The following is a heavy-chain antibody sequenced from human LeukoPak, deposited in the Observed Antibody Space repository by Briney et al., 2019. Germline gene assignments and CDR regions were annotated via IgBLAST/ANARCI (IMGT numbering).Heavy chain of an antibody. CDR2: SRNEGHSYST. D-gene: IGHD3-10*01. Sequence: GGSLRLSCAVSGFTFSDHYMDWVRQAPGKGLEWIGRSRNEGHSYSTDFAASVRGRASLSRDHSRNSLYLQINSLRTDDTAVYYCVALLRGIGYWGLGTLVTVSS. CDR1: GFTFSDHY. V-gene: IGHV3-72*01. CDR3: VALLRGIGY. J-gene: IGHJ4*02.